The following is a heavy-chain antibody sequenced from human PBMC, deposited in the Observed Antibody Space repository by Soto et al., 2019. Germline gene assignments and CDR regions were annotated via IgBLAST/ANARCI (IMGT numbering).Heavy chain of an antibody. D-gene: IGHD6-13*01. CDR2: ISYRGTP. V-gene: IGHV4-31*03. Sequence: QVQLQESGPGLVKPSQNLSLTCTVSGGSFSSGAYYWSWVRRHPGMGLEWIGYISYRGTPFYNPSLKSRLTISVDASKNQFSLRLSSVTAADTAVYYCARVSATGTRWFDPRGQGTLVTVSS. J-gene: IGHJ5*02. CDR1: GGSFSSGAYY. CDR3: ARVSATGTRWFDP.